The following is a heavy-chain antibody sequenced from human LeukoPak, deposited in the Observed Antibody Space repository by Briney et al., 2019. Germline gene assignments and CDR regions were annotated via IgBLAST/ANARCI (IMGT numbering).Heavy chain of an antibody. Sequence: ASVKVSCKASGGTFSSYAISWVRQAPGQGLEWMGRIIPILGIANYALKFQGRVTITADKSTSTAYMELSSLRSEDTAVYYCARDMGDDAFDIWGQGTMVTVSS. J-gene: IGHJ3*02. CDR2: IIPILGIA. CDR1: GGTFSSYA. V-gene: IGHV1-69*04. CDR3: ARDMGDDAFDI. D-gene: IGHD2-21*01.